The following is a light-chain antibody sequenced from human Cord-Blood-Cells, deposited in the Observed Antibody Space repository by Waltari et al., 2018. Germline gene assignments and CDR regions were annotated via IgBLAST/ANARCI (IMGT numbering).Light chain of an antibody. CDR2: DVS. CDR3: SSYTSSSTLV. Sequence: QSALTQPASVSGSPGQSSTISCTGTSSDVCGYNDVPWYQQHPGKAPKLMIYDVSKRPSGVSNRFSGSKSGNTASLTISGLQAEDEADYYCSSYTSSSTLVFGGGTKLTVL. V-gene: IGLV2-14*01. J-gene: IGLJ3*02. CDR1: SSDVCGYND.